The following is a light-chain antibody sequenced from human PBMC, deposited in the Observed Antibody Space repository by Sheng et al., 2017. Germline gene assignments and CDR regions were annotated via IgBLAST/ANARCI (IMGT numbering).Light chain of an antibody. CDR2: GDS. CDR3: QQYNDWPRT. Sequence: IVLTQSPGTLSLSPGERATLSCRASQTVSSLYLAWYQQKAGQAPRLIIYGDSNRATGIPDRFSTSGSGTDFTLTISRLEPEDFAVYYCQQYNDWPRTFGQGTKVEIK. J-gene: IGKJ1*01. CDR1: QTVSSLY. V-gene: IGKV3-20*01.